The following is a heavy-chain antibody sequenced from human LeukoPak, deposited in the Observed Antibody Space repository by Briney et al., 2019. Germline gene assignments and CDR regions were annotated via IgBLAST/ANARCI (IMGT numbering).Heavy chain of an antibody. Sequence: GGSVRFSCRASGFTFSYCWMTWVRQAPGKGLEWLANIKESGSEKYYVDSVKGRFTISRDNADNLVYLQMNSLRVEDTAVYYCARGWGEKGRCRGGTCNNPQFDYWGQGILVTVSS. J-gene: IGHJ4*02. CDR3: ARGWGEKGRCRGGTCNNPQFDY. CDR2: IKESGSEK. D-gene: IGHD2-15*01. V-gene: IGHV3-7*01. CDR1: GFTFSYCW.